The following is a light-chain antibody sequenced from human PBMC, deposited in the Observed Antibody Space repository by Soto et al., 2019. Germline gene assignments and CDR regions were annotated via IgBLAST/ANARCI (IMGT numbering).Light chain of an antibody. Sequence: SYELTQPPSVSVAPGQTARITCGGNNIGAYSVYWYQQKPGQAPVLVVYDDTNRPSGIPGRFSGSNSGNTATLTISSVEAGDEAAYYCQVWDSDSDPSYVFGGGTMVTVL. CDR3: QVWDSDSDPSYV. CDR2: DDT. J-gene: IGLJ1*01. V-gene: IGLV3-21*02. CDR1: NIGAYS.